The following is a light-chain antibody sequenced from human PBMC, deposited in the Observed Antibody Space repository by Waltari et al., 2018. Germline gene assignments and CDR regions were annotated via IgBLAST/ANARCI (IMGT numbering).Light chain of an antibody. Sequence: SYVLTQPPSASVAPGQTARATCGGHTIGSTSVHWYQKRPGQAPTLDPYDVSDRPSGIPDRFSGSNSGNTATLTISRVEAGDEADYYCQVWDGSTDVVFGGGTKLTVL. CDR1: TIGSTS. J-gene: IGLJ2*01. V-gene: IGLV3-21*02. CDR3: QVWDGSTDVV. CDR2: DVS.